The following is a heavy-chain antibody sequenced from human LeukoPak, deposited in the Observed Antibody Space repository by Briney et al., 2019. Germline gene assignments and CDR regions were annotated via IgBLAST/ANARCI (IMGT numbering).Heavy chain of an antibody. V-gene: IGHV3-23*01. D-gene: IGHD6-6*01. CDR3: AKGSSSSRPYYFDY. J-gene: IGHJ4*02. CDR2: ITDSGGNT. Sequence: GGSLRLSCAASEFPFRNYAISWVRQAPGKGLEWVSAITDSGGNTYHADSVKGRFTISRDNSKNTLFLQMYSLRVEDTAVYYCAKGSSSSRPYYFDYWGQGTLVTVSS. CDR1: EFPFRNYA.